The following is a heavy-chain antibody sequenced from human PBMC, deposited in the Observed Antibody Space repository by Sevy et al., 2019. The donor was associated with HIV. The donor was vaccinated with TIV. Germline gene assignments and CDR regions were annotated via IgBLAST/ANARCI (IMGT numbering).Heavy chain of an antibody. V-gene: IGHV3-30-3*01. CDR3: ARGGDYYGSGSSQYYFDY. Sequence: GGSLRLSCAASGFTFSTYAMHWVRQAPGKGLEWVAVISYDGSNKYYADSVKGRFTISRDNSKSTLYLQMNSLRAEDTAVYYCARGGDYYGSGSSQYYFDYWGQGTLVTVSS. CDR2: ISYDGSNK. J-gene: IGHJ4*02. D-gene: IGHD3-10*01. CDR1: GFTFSTYA.